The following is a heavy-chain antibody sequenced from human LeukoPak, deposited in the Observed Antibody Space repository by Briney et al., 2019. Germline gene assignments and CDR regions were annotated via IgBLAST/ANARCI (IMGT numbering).Heavy chain of an antibody. CDR3: AKGHTYGMI. CDR2: ISGSGTTM. Sequence: GGSLRLSCAASGFTFSDYYMSWIRQTPGKGPEWVSYISGSGTTMEYAKSVKGRFTISRDNAKGSLYLQMNSLEAEDTAVYYCAKGHTYGMIWGQGTLVSVSS. D-gene: IGHD2-8*01. CDR1: GFTFSDYY. V-gene: IGHV3-11*01. J-gene: IGHJ4*02.